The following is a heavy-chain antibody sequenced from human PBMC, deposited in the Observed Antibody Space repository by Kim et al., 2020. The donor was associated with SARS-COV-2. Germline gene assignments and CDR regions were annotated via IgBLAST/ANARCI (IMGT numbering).Heavy chain of an antibody. D-gene: IGHD3-10*01. V-gene: IGHV4-31*03. CDR2: IYYSGST. Sequence: TLSLTCTVSGGSISSGGYYWSWIRQHPGKGLEWIGYIYYSGSTYYNPSLKSRVTISVDTSKNQFSLKLSSVTAADTAVYYCARNYGSGYYFDYWGQGTLVTVSS. CDR3: ARNYGSGYYFDY. J-gene: IGHJ4*02. CDR1: GGSISSGGYY.